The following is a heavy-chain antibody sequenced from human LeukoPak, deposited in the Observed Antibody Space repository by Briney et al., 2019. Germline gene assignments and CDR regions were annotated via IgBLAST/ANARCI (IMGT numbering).Heavy chain of an antibody. CDR2: IYYRGTT. CDR3: AGVFSGRRPFEL. CDR1: GGTINDYS. Sequence: PSETLTLTCTVSGGTINDYSWNWLRQPPGKGLEWIGFIYYRGTTNNNPSLKSRVTTSIDTSKKQFSLNLSSVTAADTAIYYCAGVFSGRRPFELWGQGILVTVSS. V-gene: IGHV4-59*03. D-gene: IGHD3-10*01. J-gene: IGHJ4*02.